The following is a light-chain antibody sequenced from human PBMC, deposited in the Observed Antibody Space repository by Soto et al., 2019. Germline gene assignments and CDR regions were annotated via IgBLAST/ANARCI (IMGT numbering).Light chain of an antibody. V-gene: IGKV3-11*01. J-gene: IGKJ4*01. CDR1: QSVSSY. CDR2: DAS. CDR3: QQRSNWPPLT. Sequence: EIVLTQSPATLSLSPGERATLSCRASQSVSSYLAWYQQKPGQAPRLLXYDASNRATGIPARFSGSASGTDFTLTISSLEPEDFAVYYCQQRSNWPPLTFGGGTKVDIK.